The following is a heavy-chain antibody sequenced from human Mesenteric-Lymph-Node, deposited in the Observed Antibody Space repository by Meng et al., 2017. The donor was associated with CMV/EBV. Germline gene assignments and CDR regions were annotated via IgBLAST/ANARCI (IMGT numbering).Heavy chain of an antibody. CDR1: GGSFSGYY. Sequence: SETLSLTCAVYGGSFSGYYWSWIRQPPGKGLEWIGEINHSGSTNYNPSLKSRVTISVDTSKNQFSLKLSSVTAADTAVYYCARRRTQPLFGVVIIIHFDYWGQGTTVTVSS. CDR3: ARRRTQPLFGVVIIIHFDY. J-gene: IGHJ4*03. CDR2: INHSGST. D-gene: IGHD3-3*01. V-gene: IGHV4-34*01.